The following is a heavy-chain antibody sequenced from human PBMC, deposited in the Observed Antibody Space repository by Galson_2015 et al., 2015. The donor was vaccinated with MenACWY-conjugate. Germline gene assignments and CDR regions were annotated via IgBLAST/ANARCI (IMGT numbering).Heavy chain of an antibody. CDR3: ATEGWHEGAFDI. CDR2: FDPEDGET. D-gene: IGHD2-15*01. V-gene: IGHV1-24*01. CDR1: GYTLTELS. Sequence: SVKVSCKVSGYTLTELSMHWVRQAPGKGLEWMGGFDPEDGETIYAQKFQGRVTMTEDTSTDTAYMELSSLRSEDTAVYYCATEGWHEGAFDIWGQGTMVTVSS. J-gene: IGHJ3*02.